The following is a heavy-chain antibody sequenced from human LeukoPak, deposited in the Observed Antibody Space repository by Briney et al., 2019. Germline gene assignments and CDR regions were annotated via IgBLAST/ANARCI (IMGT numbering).Heavy chain of an antibody. D-gene: IGHD2-2*01. CDR3: AKDLEEIVVVPAATLDY. J-gene: IGHJ4*02. CDR1: GFTFSSYS. CDR2: ISSSSRYI. Sequence: GGSLRLSCAASGFTFSSYSIYWVRQAPGKGLEWVSSISSSSRYINYADSVKGRFTISRDNSKNTLYLQMNSLRAEDTAVYYCAKDLEEIVVVPAATLDYWGQGTLVTVSS. V-gene: IGHV3-21*01.